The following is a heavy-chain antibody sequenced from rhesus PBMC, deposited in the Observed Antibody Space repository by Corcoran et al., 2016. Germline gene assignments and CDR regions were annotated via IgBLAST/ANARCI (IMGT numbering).Heavy chain of an antibody. Sequence: QVQLQETGPGLVKPSEPLSLTSAVPGGSISSSNCWSWIRQPPGKGVEWIGYISGSSGSTYYNPSLKSRVTISTDTSKNQFSLKLSSVTAADTAVYYCASYNWGVDYWGQGVLVTVSS. D-gene: IGHD7-45*01. CDR1: GGSISSSNC. CDR2: ISGSSGST. J-gene: IGHJ4*01. V-gene: IGHV4-65*01. CDR3: ASYNWGVDY.